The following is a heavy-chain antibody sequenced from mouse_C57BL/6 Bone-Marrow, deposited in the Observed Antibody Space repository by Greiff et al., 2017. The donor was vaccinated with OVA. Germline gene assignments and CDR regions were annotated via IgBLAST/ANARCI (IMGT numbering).Heavy chain of an antibody. V-gene: IGHV1-76*01. CDR1: GYTFTDYY. J-gene: IGHJ3*01. D-gene: IGHD2-2*01. CDR2: IYPGSGNT. Sequence: QVQLQQSGAELVRPGASVKLSCKASGYTFTDYYINWVKQRPGQGLEWIARIYPGSGNTYYNEKFKGKATLTAEKSSSTAYMQLSSLTSEDSAVYFCAREVRGAWFAYWGQGTLVTVSA. CDR3: AREVRGAWFAY.